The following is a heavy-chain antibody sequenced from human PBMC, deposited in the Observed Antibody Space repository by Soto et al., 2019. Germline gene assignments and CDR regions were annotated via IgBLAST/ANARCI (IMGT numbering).Heavy chain of an antibody. CDR1: GFSFTNFA. D-gene: IGHD2-21*02. CDR3: AKDDFTDRGDDDFDY. V-gene: IGHV3-23*01. Sequence: EVQLLESGGGLVQPGGSLRLSCAASGFSFTNFAMSWVRQAPGKGLEWVAGIGASGDITWYADSVKGRLSISRDNSKKTLYLQLNSLRFEDTAVYYCAKDDFTDRGDDDFDYWGPGTLVTVSS. J-gene: IGHJ4*02. CDR2: IGASGDIT.